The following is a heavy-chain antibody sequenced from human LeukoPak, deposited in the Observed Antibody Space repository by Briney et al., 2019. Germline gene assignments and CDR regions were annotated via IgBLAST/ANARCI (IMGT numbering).Heavy chain of an antibody. D-gene: IGHD1-7*01. J-gene: IGHJ5*02. CDR3: AKCSETGTTRWFDP. Sequence: ASVKVSCKASGYTFTSYCLHWVRQAPGQGLEWMGLINPSGTTTYAQNFRGRVTMTRDTSASTAYMELSSLRSDDTAVYYCAKCSETGTTRWFDPWGQGTLVTVSS. V-gene: IGHV1-46*01. CDR2: INPSGTT. CDR1: GYTFTSYC.